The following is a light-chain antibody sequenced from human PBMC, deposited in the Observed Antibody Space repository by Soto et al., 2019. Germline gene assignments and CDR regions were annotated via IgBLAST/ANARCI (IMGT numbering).Light chain of an antibody. Sequence: DIQMTQSPSTLSASVGDRVAITCRASQNIDSWLAWYQHKPEKAPKLLIYKASTLANGVPSRFSGRGAGTEFTLTISWLQPDDVATYYCQQYETYWAFGQGTKVEI. CDR2: KAS. J-gene: IGKJ1*01. V-gene: IGKV1-5*03. CDR3: QQYETYWA. CDR1: QNIDSW.